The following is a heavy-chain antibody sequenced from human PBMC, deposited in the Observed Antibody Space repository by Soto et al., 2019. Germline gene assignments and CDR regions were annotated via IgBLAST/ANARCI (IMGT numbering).Heavy chain of an antibody. V-gene: IGHV5-10-1*01. Sequence: GESLKISCKGSGYSFAGYWITWVRQKPGKGLEWMERIDPSDSQTYYSPSFRGHVTISVTKSITTVFLQWSSLRASDTAMYYCARQIYDSDTGPNFQYYFDSWGQGTPVTVPQ. CDR3: ARQIYDSDTGPNFQYYFDS. CDR1: GYSFAGYW. D-gene: IGHD3-22*01. J-gene: IGHJ4*02. CDR2: IDPSDSQT.